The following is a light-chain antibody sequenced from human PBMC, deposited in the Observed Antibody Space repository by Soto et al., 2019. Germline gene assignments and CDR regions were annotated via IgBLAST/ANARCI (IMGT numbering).Light chain of an antibody. Sequence: QSALTQPASLSGSPGQSITISCTGTSSDIGAYDYVSWFQQHPGKAPKLMIYEGTERPSGVSNRFSGSKSGNTASLTISGLXAEDEADYYCCSYAGSSTYVFGTGTKV. V-gene: IGLV2-23*01. CDR2: EGT. CDR1: SSDIGAYDY. J-gene: IGLJ1*01. CDR3: CSYAGSSTYV.